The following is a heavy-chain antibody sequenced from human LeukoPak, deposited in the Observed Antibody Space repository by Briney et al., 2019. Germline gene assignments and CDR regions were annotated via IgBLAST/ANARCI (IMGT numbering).Heavy chain of an antibody. CDR1: GFTFSSYS. Sequence: GGSLRLSCAASGFTFSSYSMNWVRQAPGKGLEWVSSISSGSSYIYYADSVKGRFTISRDNAKNSLYLQMNSLRADDTAVYYCARDFMYNINCVGCWGRGTLVTVSS. V-gene: IGHV3-21*01. CDR3: ARDFMYNINCVGC. J-gene: IGHJ4*02. D-gene: IGHD1-14*01. CDR2: ISSGSSYI.